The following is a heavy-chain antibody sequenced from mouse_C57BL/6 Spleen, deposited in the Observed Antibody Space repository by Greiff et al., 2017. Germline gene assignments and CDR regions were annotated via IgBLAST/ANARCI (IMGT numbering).Heavy chain of an antibody. D-gene: IGHD3-2*02. CDR1: GFTFSSYP. CDR2: ISGGGGNT. J-gene: IGHJ3*01. CDR3: ERHETAQATWFAY. Sequence: EVQRVESGGGLVKPGGSLKLSCAASGFTFSSYPMSWVRQTPEKRLEWVATISGGGGNTYYPDSVKGRFTSSRDNAKNTLDLQMSSLRSEDTALYYGERHETAQATWFAYWGQGTLVTVSA. V-gene: IGHV5-9*01.